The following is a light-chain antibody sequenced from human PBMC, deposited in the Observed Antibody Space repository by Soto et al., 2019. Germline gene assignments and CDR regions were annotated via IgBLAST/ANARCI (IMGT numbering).Light chain of an antibody. J-gene: IGKJ1*01. CDR2: HAS. CDR3: QQYNSYS. V-gene: IGKV1-5*01. CDR1: QSLSNW. Sequence: DIQMTQSPATLPASVGDRVTITCRASQSLSNWLAWYQQKPGTAPKVLIYHASNLQSGVPFRFSGSGSGAELTLTISRLQHDDFYTYYCQQYNSYSFGLGTKVEIK.